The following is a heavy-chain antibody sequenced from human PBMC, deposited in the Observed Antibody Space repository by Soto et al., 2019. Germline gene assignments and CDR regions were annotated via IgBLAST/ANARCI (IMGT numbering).Heavy chain of an antibody. Sequence: PGESLKISCKGSGYSFTSYWIGWVRQMPGKGLEWMGIIYPGDSDTRYSPSFQGQVTISADKSISTAYLQWSSLKASDTAMYYCARQGGLQFSNYYYGMDVWGQGTTVTVSS. CDR1: GYSFTSYW. J-gene: IGHJ6*02. CDR2: IYPGDSDT. D-gene: IGHD4-4*01. CDR3: ARQGGLQFSNYYYGMDV. V-gene: IGHV5-51*01.